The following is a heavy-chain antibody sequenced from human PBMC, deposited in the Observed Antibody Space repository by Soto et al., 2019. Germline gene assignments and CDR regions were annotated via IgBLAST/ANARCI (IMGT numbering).Heavy chain of an antibody. CDR1: GGSFSGYY. D-gene: IGHD2-15*01. V-gene: IGHV4-34*01. CDR3: ARVGNCSGGSCRGHVY. CDR2: INHSGST. Sequence: SETLSLTCAVYGGSFSGYYWSWIRQPPGKGLEWIGEINHSGSTNYNPSLKSRVTISVDTSKNQFSLKLSSVTAADTAVYYCARVGNCSGGSCRGHVYWGQGTLVTVSS. J-gene: IGHJ4*02.